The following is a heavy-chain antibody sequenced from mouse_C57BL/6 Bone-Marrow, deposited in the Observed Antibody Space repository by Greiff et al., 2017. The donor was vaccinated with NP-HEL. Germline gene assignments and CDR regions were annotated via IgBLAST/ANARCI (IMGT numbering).Heavy chain of an antibody. Sequence: VQLQQSGAELVRPGASVKLSCTVSGFNITDDYMHWVKQRPEQGLEWIGWIDPENGDTEYASKFQGKATITADTSSNTAYLQLSSLTSEDTAVYYGTTGGSSPYARDYWGQGTSVTVSS. V-gene: IGHV14-4*01. CDR3: TTGGSSPYARDY. J-gene: IGHJ4*01. CDR1: GFNITDDY. CDR2: IDPENGDT. D-gene: IGHD1-1*01.